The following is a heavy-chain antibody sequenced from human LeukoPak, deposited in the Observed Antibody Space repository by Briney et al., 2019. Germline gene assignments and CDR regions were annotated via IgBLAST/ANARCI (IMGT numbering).Heavy chain of an antibody. J-gene: IGHJ6*03. CDR3: ARDRYSSSWLHYYMDV. CDR2: IIPIFGTA. Sequence: SVKVSCKASGGTFSSYAISWVRQAPGQGLEWMGGIIPIFGTANYAQKFQGRVTMTTDTSTSTAYMELRSLRSDDTAVYYCARDRYSSSWLHYYMDVWGKGTTVTVSS. V-gene: IGHV1-69*05. CDR1: GGTFSSYA. D-gene: IGHD6-13*01.